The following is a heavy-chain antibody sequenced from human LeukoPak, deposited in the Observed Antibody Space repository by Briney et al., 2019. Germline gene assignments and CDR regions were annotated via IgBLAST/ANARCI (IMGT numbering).Heavy chain of an antibody. CDR1: GFTFSSYA. V-gene: IGHV3-23*01. J-gene: IGHJ4*02. D-gene: IGHD3-9*01. CDR2: ISGSGGST. Sequence: GGSLRLSCAASGFTFSSYAMSWVRQAPGKGLEWVSAISGSGGSTYYADSVKGRFTISRDNSKNTLYLQMNSLRAEDTAVYYCAILEAERGIRYFDWLYYFDYWGQGTLVTVSS. CDR3: AILEAERGIRYFDWLYYFDY.